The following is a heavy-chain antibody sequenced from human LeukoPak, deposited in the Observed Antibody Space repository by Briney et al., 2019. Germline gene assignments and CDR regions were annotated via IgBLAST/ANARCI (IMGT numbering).Heavy chain of an antibody. V-gene: IGHV4-34*01. CDR2: INHSGST. D-gene: IGHD2-15*01. J-gene: IGHJ5*02. Sequence: AETLSLTCAAYGVSFSGYYWSWIRQPPGKGLEWIGEINHSGSTNYNPSLKSRVTISVDTSKNQFSLKLSSVTAADTAVYYCARGLSAYCSGGSCYSDWFDPWGQGTLVTVCS. CDR3: ARGLSAYCSGGSCYSDWFDP. CDR1: GVSFSGYY.